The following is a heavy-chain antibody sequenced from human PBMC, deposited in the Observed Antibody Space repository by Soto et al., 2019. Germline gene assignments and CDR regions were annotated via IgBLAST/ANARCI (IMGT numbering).Heavy chain of an antibody. V-gene: IGHV3-33*01. D-gene: IGHD3-16*02. CDR2: IWYDGSNK. J-gene: IGHJ3*02. CDR1: GFTFSSYG. CDR3: ARTIYDYIWGSYRPERNHDAFDI. Sequence: QVQLVESGGGVVQPGRSLRLSCAASGFTFSSYGMHWVRQAPGKGLEWVAVIWYDGSNKYYADSVKGRFTISRDNSKNTLYLQMNSLRAEDTAVYYCARTIYDYIWGSYRPERNHDAFDIWGQGTMVTVSS.